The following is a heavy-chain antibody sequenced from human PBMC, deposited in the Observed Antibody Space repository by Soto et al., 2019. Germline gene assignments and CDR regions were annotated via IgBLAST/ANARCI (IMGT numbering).Heavy chain of an antibody. V-gene: IGHV5-10-1*01. CDR2: IDPSDSYT. CDR1: DEIFNTYW. Sequence: PGESLKISCQTSDEIFNTYWITWVRQMPGRGLEWVGRIDPSDSYTTYNPSLKGHVILSVDKSMNTAYVQWTSLRASDTAMYFCGRDFGSGHADVWGQGTLVTVCS. D-gene: IGHD1-26*01. J-gene: IGHJ1*01. CDR3: GRDFGSGHADV.